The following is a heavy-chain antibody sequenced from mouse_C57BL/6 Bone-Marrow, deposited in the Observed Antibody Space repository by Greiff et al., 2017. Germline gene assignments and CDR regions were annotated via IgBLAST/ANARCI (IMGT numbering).Heavy chain of an antibody. Sequence: VQLQQSGPELVKPGASVKISCKASGYAFSSSWMNWVKQRPGKGLEWIGRIYPGDGDTNYNGKFKGKAKLTAVTSASTAYMELSSLTNEDSAVYYCTGGRWLLQFAYWGQGTLVTVSA. D-gene: IGHD2-3*01. CDR1: GYAFSSSW. J-gene: IGHJ3*01. V-gene: IGHV1-82*01. CDR2: IYPGDGDT. CDR3: TGGRWLLQFAY.